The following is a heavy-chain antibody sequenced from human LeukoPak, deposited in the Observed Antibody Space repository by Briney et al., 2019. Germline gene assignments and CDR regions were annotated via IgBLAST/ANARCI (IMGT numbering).Heavy chain of an antibody. J-gene: IGHJ4*02. V-gene: IGHV1-46*01. CDR2: INPSGGST. CDR3: ARMRRDDPEYDY. D-gene: IGHD6-6*01. CDR1: GYTFTSYY. Sequence: APVKVSCKASGYTFTSYYMHWVRQAPGQGLEWMGIINPSGGSTSYAQKFQGRVTMTRDTSTSTVYMELSSLRSEDTAVYYCARMRRDDPEYDYWGQGTLVTVSS.